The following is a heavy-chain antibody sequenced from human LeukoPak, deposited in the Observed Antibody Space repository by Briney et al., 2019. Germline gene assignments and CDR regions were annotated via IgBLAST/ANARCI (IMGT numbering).Heavy chain of an antibody. V-gene: IGHV3-7*01. CDR2: IKQDGSEK. CDR1: GFTLSTNW. CDR3: ARHRLVGGLDP. J-gene: IGHJ5*02. D-gene: IGHD6-6*01. Sequence: PGGSLRLSCAASGFTLSTNWMSWLRQAPGKGLEWVAIIKQDGSEKYYVDSVKGRFTISRDNAKNSLYLQMNSLRAEDTAVYYCARHRLVGGLDPWGQGTLVTVSS.